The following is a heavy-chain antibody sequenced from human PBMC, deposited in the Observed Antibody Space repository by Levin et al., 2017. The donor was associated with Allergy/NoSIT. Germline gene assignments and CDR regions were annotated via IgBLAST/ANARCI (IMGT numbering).Heavy chain of an antibody. Sequence: GGSLRLSCAASGLTFNTYGMHWVRRGPGKGLEWVALISHDGSSEYYADSVKGRFTISRDNSKNTLYLQMNSLRAEDTAVYYCAKARQYCTTTSCYYYYGLDVWGQGTTVTVSS. J-gene: IGHJ6*02. CDR1: GLTFNTYG. CDR2: ISHDGSSE. CDR3: AKARQYCTTTSCYYYYGLDV. V-gene: IGHV3-30*18. D-gene: IGHD2-2*01.